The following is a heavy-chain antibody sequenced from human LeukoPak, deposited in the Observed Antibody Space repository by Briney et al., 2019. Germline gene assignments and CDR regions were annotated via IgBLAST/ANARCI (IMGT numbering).Heavy chain of an antibody. Sequence: QTGGSLRLSCLTSGFTFRYFGMHWVRQAPGKGLEWVSFIDFAGISEYYADSVKGRFTISRDNSKNTLYLQMNTLRTEDTGVYYCANDLYKYCKSTTCFPDSWGRGTLVSVSS. D-gene: IGHD2/OR15-2a*01. CDR3: ANDLYKYCKSTTCFPDS. V-gene: IGHV3-30*02. CDR1: GFTFRYFG. J-gene: IGHJ4*02. CDR2: IDFAGISE.